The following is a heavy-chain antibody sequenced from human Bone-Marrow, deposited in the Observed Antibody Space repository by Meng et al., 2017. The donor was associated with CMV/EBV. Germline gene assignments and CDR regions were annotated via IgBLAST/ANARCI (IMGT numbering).Heavy chain of an antibody. J-gene: IGHJ6*02. Sequence: SVKVFCKASGGTFNNYANSWVRQATGQGLEWRGGIIPVFGPETYAQDFQGRVTITTGESTKAYMELTSLTYEDSAEYFCGRQTPAGGSGTQFLDNYHAEDVWGQGPAVPVSS. D-gene: IGHD3-10*01. CDR1: GGTFNNYA. CDR3: GRQTPAGGSGTQFLDNYHAEDV. CDR2: IIPVFGPE. V-gene: IGHV1-69*05.